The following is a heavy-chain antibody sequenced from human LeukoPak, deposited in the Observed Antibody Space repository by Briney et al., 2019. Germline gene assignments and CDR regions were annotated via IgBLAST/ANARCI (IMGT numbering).Heavy chain of an antibody. V-gene: IGHV3-48*02. CDR3: ARKVAVNSYYFDY. CDR2: ISSSSNTI. Sequence: PGGSLRLSCAASGFTFSSYSMNWVRQAPGKGLEWVSYISSSSNTIYYADSVKGRFTISRDNAKNSLYLQMNSLRDEDTAVYYCARKVAVNSYYFDYWGQGTLATVSS. CDR1: GFTFSSYS. D-gene: IGHD4-23*01. J-gene: IGHJ4*02.